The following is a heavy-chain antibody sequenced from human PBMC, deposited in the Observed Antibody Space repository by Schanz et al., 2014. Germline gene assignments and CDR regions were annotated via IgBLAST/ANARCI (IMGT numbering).Heavy chain of an antibody. CDR2: ISTSGTYM. D-gene: IGHD1-26*01. CDR3: ARSRSGFYFDY. CDR1: GFAFSSFA. V-gene: IGHV3-21*01. Sequence: EVQLMESGGGLVKPGGSLRLSCVASGFAFSSFAMTWVRQAPGRGLEWVSSISTSGTYMYIADSLKGRLTISRDDAKNTLYLQMNTLRAEDTAVYDCARSRSGFYFDYWGQGTLVTVSS. J-gene: IGHJ4*02.